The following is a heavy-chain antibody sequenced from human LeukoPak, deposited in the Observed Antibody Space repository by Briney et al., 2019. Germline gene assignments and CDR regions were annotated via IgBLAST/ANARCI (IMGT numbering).Heavy chain of an antibody. D-gene: IGHD1-1*01. V-gene: IGHV7-4-1*02. Sequence: ASVKVSCKASGYTFNDYAMNWVRQAPGQGLEWMGWINTNTGNPTYAQGFTGRFVFSLDTSVSTAYLQISSLKAEDTAVYYCARGTTARRPIPDYWGQGTLVTVSS. CDR3: ARGTTARRPIPDY. CDR1: GYTFNDYA. CDR2: INTNTGNP. J-gene: IGHJ4*02.